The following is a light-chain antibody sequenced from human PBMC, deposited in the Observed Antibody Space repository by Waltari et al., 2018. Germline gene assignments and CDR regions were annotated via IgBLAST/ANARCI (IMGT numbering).Light chain of an antibody. CDR3: QVWDSSRDHPRV. J-gene: IGLJ1*01. CDR1: ALPKDD. V-gene: IGLV3-25*02. Sequence: SYELTQPPSVSVSPGQTARTTCSGDALPKDDAHWYQQKPGQVPVLVMYKDTERPSVIPERFSGSTSGNTATLTITRVEAGDEADYYCQVWDSSRDHPRVFGTGTKVTVL. CDR2: KDT.